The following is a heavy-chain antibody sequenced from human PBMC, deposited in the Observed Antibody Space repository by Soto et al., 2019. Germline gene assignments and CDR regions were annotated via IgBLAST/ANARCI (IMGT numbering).Heavy chain of an antibody. CDR3: ARSTRWFRFDY. J-gene: IGHJ4*02. D-gene: IGHD3-9*01. CDR1: GGSISSSSYY. V-gene: IGHV4-39*01. Sequence: QLQLQESGPGLVKPSETLSLTCTVSGGSISSSSYYWGWIRQPPGKGLEWIGSIYYSGSTYYNPSLKSRVTISVDTSKNQFSLKLSSVTAADTAVYYCARSTRWFRFDYWGQGTLVTVSS. CDR2: IYYSGST.